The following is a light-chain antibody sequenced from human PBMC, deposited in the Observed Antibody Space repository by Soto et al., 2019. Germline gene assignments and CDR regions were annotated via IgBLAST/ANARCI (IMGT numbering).Light chain of an antibody. CDR3: QQYDSISFT. V-gene: IGKV1-33*01. CDR2: DAS. Sequence: DIQMTQSPSSLSASVGDRVTITCQASQDINNYLSWYQQKPGKAPKILIYDASNLETGVQSRFSGSRSVTDFTLTISSLQPEDIATYFCQQYDSISFTFGQETRMEIK. CDR1: QDINNY. J-gene: IGKJ5*01.